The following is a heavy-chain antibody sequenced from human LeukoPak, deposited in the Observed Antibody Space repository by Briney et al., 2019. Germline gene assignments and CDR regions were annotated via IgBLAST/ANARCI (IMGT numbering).Heavy chain of an antibody. Sequence: SGGSLRLSCAASGFTFSNYWMSWVRQAPGKGLEWVANIKQDGSEKYYVDSVKGRFSISRDNAKNSLYLQMNSLRAEDTAVYYCARAVVTAIPYYYYGMDVWGQGTTVTVFS. V-gene: IGHV3-7*01. J-gene: IGHJ6*02. D-gene: IGHD2-21*02. CDR2: IKQDGSEK. CDR3: ARAVVTAIPYYYYGMDV. CDR1: GFTFSNYW.